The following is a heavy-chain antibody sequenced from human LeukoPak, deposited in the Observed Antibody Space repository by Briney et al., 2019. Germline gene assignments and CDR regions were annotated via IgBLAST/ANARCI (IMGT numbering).Heavy chain of an antibody. CDR1: GFTFSSYS. D-gene: IGHD2-2*01. Sequence: KPGGSLRLSCAASGFTFSSYSMNWVRQAPGKGLEWASSISSSSSYIYYADSVKGRFTISRDNAKNSLYLQMNSLRAEDTAVYYCASSGQLYDYWGQGTLVTVSS. V-gene: IGHV3-21*01. J-gene: IGHJ4*02. CDR3: ASSGQLYDY. CDR2: ISSSSSYI.